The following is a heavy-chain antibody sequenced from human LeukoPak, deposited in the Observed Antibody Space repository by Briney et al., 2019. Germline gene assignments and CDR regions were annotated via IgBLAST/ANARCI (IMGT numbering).Heavy chain of an antibody. CDR1: GFSFSDYA. J-gene: IGHJ3*01. D-gene: IGHD4-17*01. Sequence: GGSLRLSCAASGFSFSDYALIWVRQAPGKGLEWISAIRGTGGTTYYADSVKGRCTISRDNSRNTVYLQMNSLRAEDTALYFCGKDPNGDYVGAFDFWGPGTMVTVSS. V-gene: IGHV3-23*01. CDR2: IRGTGGTT. CDR3: GKDPNGDYVGAFDF.